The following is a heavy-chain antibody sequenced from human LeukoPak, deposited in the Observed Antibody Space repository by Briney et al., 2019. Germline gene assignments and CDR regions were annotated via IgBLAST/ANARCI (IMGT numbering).Heavy chain of an antibody. CDR1: GFTFDDYA. CDR3: AKQKSSRGWYYDAFDI. D-gene: IGHD6-19*01. J-gene: IGHJ3*02. V-gene: IGHV3-9*03. Sequence: GGSLRLSCAASGFTFDDYAMHWVRQTPGRGLEWVSGISWNSGNIDYADPVRGRFTISRDNAKNSLYLQMNSLRPEDMALYYCAKQKSSRGWYYDAFDIWGQGTMVTVSS. CDR2: ISWNSGNI.